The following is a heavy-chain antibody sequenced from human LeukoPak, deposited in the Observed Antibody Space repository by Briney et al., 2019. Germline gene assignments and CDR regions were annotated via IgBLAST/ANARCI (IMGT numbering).Heavy chain of an antibody. V-gene: IGHV4-4*02. CDR1: GGSISSSNW. CDR2: IYHSGST. Sequence: SETLSLTCAVSGGSISSSNWWSWVRQPPGKGLEWIGEIYHSGSTNYNPSLKSRVTISVDRSKNQFSLKLSSVTAADTAVYYCARDGGNSGAFDIWGQGTMVTVSS. J-gene: IGHJ3*02. D-gene: IGHD4-23*01. CDR3: ARDGGNSGAFDI.